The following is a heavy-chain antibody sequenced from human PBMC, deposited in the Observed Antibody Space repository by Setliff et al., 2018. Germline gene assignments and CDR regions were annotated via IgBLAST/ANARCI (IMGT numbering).Heavy chain of an antibody. J-gene: IGHJ3*02. D-gene: IGHD2-2*01. V-gene: IGHV4-34*01. CDR3: ARGRMRGSCSGPSCTYDPFDI. CDR1: GESFSNNY. Sequence: SETLSLTCSVYGESFSNNYWSWIRQPPGKGLEWIGSIYHSGSSYYNPSLRSRVTISVDTSKNQFSLILRSVTAADTAVYYCARGRMRGSCSGPSCTYDPFDIWGQGTPVTVS. CDR2: IYHSGSS.